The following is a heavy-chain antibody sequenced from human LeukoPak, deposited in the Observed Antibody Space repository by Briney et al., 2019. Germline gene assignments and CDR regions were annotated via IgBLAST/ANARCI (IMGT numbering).Heavy chain of an antibody. CDR1: GFTFTSSA. J-gene: IGHJ4*02. D-gene: IGHD2-15*01. CDR2: IVVGSGNT. CDR3: AAGYGYCGGGSCGPPDY. Sequence: ASVKVSCKASGFTFTSSAMQWVRQARGQRLEWIGWIVVGSGNTNYAQKFQERVTITRDMSTSTAYMEPSSLRSEDTAVYYCAAGYGYCGGGSCGPPDYWGQGTLVTVSS. V-gene: IGHV1-58*02.